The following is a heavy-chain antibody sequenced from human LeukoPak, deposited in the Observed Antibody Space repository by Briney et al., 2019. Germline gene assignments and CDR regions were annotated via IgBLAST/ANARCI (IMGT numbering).Heavy chain of an antibody. V-gene: IGHV1-2*06. D-gene: IGHD6-19*01. CDR1: GYTFTVYY. Sequence: ASVKVSCKASGYTFTVYYIHWVRQAPGQGLEWMGRMNPNSEGTNYAQKFQDRVTMTRDTSISTAYMELSRLTSDDTAVYYCARESEGDNSGTFDGFDVWGQGTMVTVSS. CDR2: MNPNSEGT. CDR3: ARESEGDNSGTFDGFDV. J-gene: IGHJ3*01.